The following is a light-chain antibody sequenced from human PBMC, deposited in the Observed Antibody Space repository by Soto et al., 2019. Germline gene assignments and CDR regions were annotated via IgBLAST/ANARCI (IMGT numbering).Light chain of an antibody. CDR1: QSIISY. J-gene: IGKJ4*02. CDR2: AAS. Sequence: DIQMTQSPSSLSPSVGDRVTITCRTSQSIISYLNWYQQKPGKAPKLLIYAASSLQSGVPSRFSGSGSVTDFTLTISSLQPEDFATYYCKQSYSTPVTFGGGTKVEIK. V-gene: IGKV1-39*01. CDR3: KQSYSTPVT.